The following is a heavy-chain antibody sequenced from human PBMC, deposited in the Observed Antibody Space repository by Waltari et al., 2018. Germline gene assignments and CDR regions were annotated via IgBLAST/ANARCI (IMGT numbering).Heavy chain of an antibody. CDR2: INDSGTI. Sequence: QVQLQQWGAGLMKPSETLSLTCAVYGGSFPGYYWTWIRQPPGKGLEWIGEINDSGTINYNSSLKTRVTISVDTSKNQFPLKVTSVTAADTAVYYCARHGRIRAVALIDYWGQGTLVTVSS. CDR1: GGSFPGYY. D-gene: IGHD2-15*01. CDR3: ARHGRIRAVALIDY. V-gene: IGHV4-34*01. J-gene: IGHJ4*02.